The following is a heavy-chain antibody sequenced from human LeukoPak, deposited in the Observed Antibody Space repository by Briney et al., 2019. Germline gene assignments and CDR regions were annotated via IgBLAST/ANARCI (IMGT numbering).Heavy chain of an antibody. Sequence: GGSLRLSCAASGFIFSDYYMTWIRQAPGKGLEWMSYISSSGNTIYYADSVKGRFTISRDNAKNSLYLQMNSLRAEDTAVYYCARDTYCSSTTCYLGRGPFDYWGQGTLVTVSS. J-gene: IGHJ4*02. CDR1: GFIFSDYY. CDR2: ISSSGNTI. CDR3: ARDTYCSSTTCYLGRGPFDY. V-gene: IGHV3-11*04. D-gene: IGHD2-2*01.